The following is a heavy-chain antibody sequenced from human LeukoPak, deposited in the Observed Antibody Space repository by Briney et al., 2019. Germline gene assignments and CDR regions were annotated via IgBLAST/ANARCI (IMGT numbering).Heavy chain of an antibody. V-gene: IGHV4-39*01. CDR3: ARYDILTGPGGC. CDR2: IYYSGST. J-gene: IGHJ4*02. CDR1: GGSISSSSYY. Sequence: SETLSLTCTVSGGSISSSSYYWGWIRQPPGKGLEWIGSIYYSGSTYYNPSLKSRVTISVDTSKNQFSLKLSSVTAADTAVYYCARYDILTGPGGCWGQGTLVTVSS. D-gene: IGHD3-9*01.